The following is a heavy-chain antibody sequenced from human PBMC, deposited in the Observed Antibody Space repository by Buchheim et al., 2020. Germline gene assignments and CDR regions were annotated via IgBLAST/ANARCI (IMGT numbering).Heavy chain of an antibody. D-gene: IGHD4-23*01. CDR1: GYTFTGYY. CDR2: INPDTGAT. V-gene: IGHV1-2*02. CDR3: ARDSDYGGKSFDY. J-gene: IGHJ4*02. Sequence: QVQLVQSGPEVKKPGASVKVSFKASGYTFTGYYIHWVRQAPGQGLEWVGWINPDTGATNYARKLQGRVTMTADTSISTAYMEMSSLRSDDTAVYYCARDSDYGGKSFDYWGQGNL.